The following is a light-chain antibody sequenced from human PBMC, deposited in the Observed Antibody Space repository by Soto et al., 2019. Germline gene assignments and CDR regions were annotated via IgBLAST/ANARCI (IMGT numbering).Light chain of an antibody. CDR3: SSYTSSSASVV. Sequence: QSALTQPASVSGSPGQSITISCTGTSSDDGGYNYVSWYQQHPGKAPKLMIYDVSNRPSGVSNRFSGSKSGNTASLTISGLQAEDEADYSCSSYTSSSASVVFGGGTKLAVL. J-gene: IGLJ2*01. CDR1: SSDDGGYNY. CDR2: DVS. V-gene: IGLV2-14*01.